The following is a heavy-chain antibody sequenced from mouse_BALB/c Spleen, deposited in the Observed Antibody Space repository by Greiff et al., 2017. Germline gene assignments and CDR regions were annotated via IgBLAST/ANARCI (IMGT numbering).Heavy chain of an antibody. V-gene: IGHV1-7*01. D-gene: IGHD2-3*01. CDR2: INPSTGYT. CDR3: ARWGSMIFAY. Sequence: QVQLKQSGAELAKPGPSVKMSCKASGYTFTSYWMHWVKQRPGQGLEWIGYINPSTGYTEYNQKFKDKATLTADKSSSTAYMQLSSLTSEDSAVYYCARWGSMIFAYWGQGTLVTVSA. J-gene: IGHJ3*01. CDR1: GYTFTSYW.